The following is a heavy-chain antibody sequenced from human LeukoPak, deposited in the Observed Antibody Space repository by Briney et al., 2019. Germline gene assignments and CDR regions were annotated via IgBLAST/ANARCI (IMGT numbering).Heavy chain of an antibody. CDR1: GFTFSSYW. D-gene: IGHD5-18*01. V-gene: IGHV3-7*01. J-gene: IGHJ4*02. Sequence: GGSLRLSCVASGFTFSSYWMSWVRQAPGKGLEWVANINQDGTEKYYVDSVKGRFTISRDNSKNTLYLQMNSLRAEDTAVYYCAKTWDTADYWGQGTLVTVSS. CDR2: INQDGTEK. CDR3: AKTWDTADY.